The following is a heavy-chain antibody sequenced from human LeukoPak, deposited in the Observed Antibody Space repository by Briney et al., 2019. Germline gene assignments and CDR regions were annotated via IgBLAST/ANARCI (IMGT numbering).Heavy chain of an antibody. V-gene: IGHV3-23*01. D-gene: IGHD3-3*01. CDR3: AHPKSPYYDFWSGYYQFDY. CDR1: GFTFSSYA. Sequence: GGSLRLSCAASGFTFSSYAMSWVRQAPGKGLEWVSAISGSGGSTYYADSVKGRFTISRDNAKNTLYLQMNSLRAEDTAVYYCAHPKSPYYDFWSGYYQFDYWGQGTLVTPSS. J-gene: IGHJ4*02. CDR2: ISGSGGST.